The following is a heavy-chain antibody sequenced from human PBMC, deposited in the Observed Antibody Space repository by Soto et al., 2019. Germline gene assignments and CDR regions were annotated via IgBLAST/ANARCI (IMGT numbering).Heavy chain of an antibody. V-gene: IGHV4-59*08. CDR2: IYYTGTT. CDR1: NSPISDFY. Sequence: SETLSLTCNVSNSPISDFYWSWFRQPPGQGLEWVGYIYYTGTTTYNPSLRSRVDISIDASKSQFSLDLRSVTAADTAVYYCARLGGYYQAFDAWAHGALVTVSS. J-gene: IGHJ4*01. D-gene: IGHD3-22*01. CDR3: ARLGGYYQAFDA.